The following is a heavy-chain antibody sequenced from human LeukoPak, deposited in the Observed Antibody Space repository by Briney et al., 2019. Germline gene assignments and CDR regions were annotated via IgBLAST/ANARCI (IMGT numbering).Heavy chain of an antibody. CDR1: GFTFSSYW. CDR2: INSDGSST. D-gene: IGHD3/OR15-3a*01. CDR3: ARGGRIHYYYYMDV. V-gene: IGHV3-74*01. Sequence: GGSLRLSCAASGFTFSSYWMHWVRQAPGKGLVWVSRINSDGSSTSYADSVKGRFTISRDNAKNTLYLQMNSLRAEDTAVYYCARGGRIHYYYYMDVWGKGTTVTVSS. J-gene: IGHJ6*03.